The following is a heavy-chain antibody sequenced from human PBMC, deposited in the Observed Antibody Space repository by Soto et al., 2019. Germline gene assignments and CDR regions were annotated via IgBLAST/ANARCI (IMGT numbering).Heavy chain of an antibody. D-gene: IGHD2-2*01. J-gene: IGHJ6*02. CDR3: ARGYCSSTSCPYYYYYYGMDV. V-gene: IGHV4-39*01. Sequence: SETLSLTCTVSGGSISSSSYYWGWIRQPPXRGLEWIGSIYYSGSTYYNPSLKSRVTISVDTSKNQFSLKLSSVTAADTAVYYCARGYCSSTSCPYYYYYYGMDVWGQGTTVTVSS. CDR2: IYYSGST. CDR1: GGSISSSSYY.